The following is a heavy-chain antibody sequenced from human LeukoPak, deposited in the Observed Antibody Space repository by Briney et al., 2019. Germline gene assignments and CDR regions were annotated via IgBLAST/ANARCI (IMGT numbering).Heavy chain of an antibody. CDR1: GGSMSSYY. V-gene: IGHV4-59*01. CDR3: ARDRKAAWEGAFDI. D-gene: IGHD1-26*01. J-gene: IGHJ3*02. CDR2: IYYSGST. Sequence: SETLSLTCTVSGGSMSSYYWSWIRQPPGKGLEWIGYIYYSGSTNYNPSLKSRVTISVDTSKNQFSLKLSSVTAADTAVYYCARDRKAAWEGAFDIWGQGPMVTVSS.